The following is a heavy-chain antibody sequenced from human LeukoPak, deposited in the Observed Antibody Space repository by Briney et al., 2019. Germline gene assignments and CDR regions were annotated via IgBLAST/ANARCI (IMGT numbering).Heavy chain of an antibody. J-gene: IGHJ4*02. Sequence: PSETLSLTCTVSGGSISSYYWSWIRQPAGKGLEWIGRIYTSGSTNYNPSLKSRVTMSVDTSKNQFSLKLTSVTAADTAVYYCAREGRAYDFWSGYYSFDYWGQGTLVTVSS. CDR1: GGSISSYY. V-gene: IGHV4-4*07. D-gene: IGHD3-3*01. CDR2: IYTSGST. CDR3: AREGRAYDFWSGYYSFDY.